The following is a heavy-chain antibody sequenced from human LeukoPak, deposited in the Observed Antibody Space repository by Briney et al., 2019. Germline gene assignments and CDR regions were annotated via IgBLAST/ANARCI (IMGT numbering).Heavy chain of an antibody. Sequence: PGGSLRLSCAASGFTFSSYAMSWVRQAPGKGLEWVSAISGSGGSTYYVDSVKGRFTISRDNSKNTLYLQMNSLRAEDTAVYYCAKPQGQWLVRGDFDYWGQGTLVTVSS. CDR3: AKPQGQWLVRGDFDY. CDR2: ISGSGGST. CDR1: GFTFSSYA. V-gene: IGHV3-23*01. D-gene: IGHD6-19*01. J-gene: IGHJ4*02.